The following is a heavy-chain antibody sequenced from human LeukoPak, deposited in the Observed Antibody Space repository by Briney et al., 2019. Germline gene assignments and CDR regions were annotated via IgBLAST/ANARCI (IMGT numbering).Heavy chain of an antibody. CDR2: ISASGGNT. CDR1: GFTFSAYG. V-gene: IGHV3-23*01. CDR3: AKVRYGDGDYFDY. D-gene: IGHD4-17*01. J-gene: IGHJ4*02. Sequence: PGGSLRLSCAASGFTFSAYGMTWVRQARGRGLEWFSVISASGGNTYYADSVKGWFTMSRDNSKNTLYLQMNSLTAEDTAVYYCAKVRYGDGDYFDYWGQGNLVTVSS.